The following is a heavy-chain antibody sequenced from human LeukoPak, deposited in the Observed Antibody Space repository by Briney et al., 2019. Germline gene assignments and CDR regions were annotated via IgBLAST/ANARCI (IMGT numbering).Heavy chain of an antibody. V-gene: IGHV4-4*02. CDR1: GGSISSSNW. Sequence: SETLSLTCAISGGSISSSNWWSWVRQPPGKGLEWIGEIYHSGSTNYSPSLKSRVTIAVDKSKNQFSLKVTSVTAADTAVYYCARVSSGSYYFDSWGQGTLVTVSS. J-gene: IGHJ4*02. CDR3: ARVSSGSYYFDS. CDR2: IYHSGST. D-gene: IGHD1-26*01.